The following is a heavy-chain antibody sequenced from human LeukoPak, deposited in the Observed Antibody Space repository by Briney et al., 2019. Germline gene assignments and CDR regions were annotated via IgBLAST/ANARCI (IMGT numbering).Heavy chain of an antibody. Sequence: SQTLSLTCAISGDSVSSNSAAWNWIRQSPSRGLEWLGRTYYRSKWNKNYAVSVKSRITINQDTSKNQFSLQLNSVTPGDTAVYYCARTGGAADWGQGTLVTVSS. CDR2: TYYRSKWNK. CDR1: GDSVSSNSAA. CDR3: ARTGGAAD. D-gene: IGHD1-14*01. V-gene: IGHV6-1*01. J-gene: IGHJ4*02.